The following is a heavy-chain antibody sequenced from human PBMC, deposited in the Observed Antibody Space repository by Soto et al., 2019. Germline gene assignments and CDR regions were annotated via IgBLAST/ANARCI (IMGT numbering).Heavy chain of an antibody. V-gene: IGHV4-4*02. CDR2: IYHSGST. D-gene: IGHD6-19*01. J-gene: IGHJ4*02. CDR1: GGSVSSTNW. CDR3: ARDRAVSARGSFDY. Sequence: QVQLQESGPGLVEPSGTLSLTCAVSGGSVSSTNWWSWVRQPPGKGLEWIGEIYHSGSTYYNPSLKSRVTISVDKSKNQFSLRLSSVTAADTAVYFCARDRAVSARGSFDYWGQGTQVTVSS.